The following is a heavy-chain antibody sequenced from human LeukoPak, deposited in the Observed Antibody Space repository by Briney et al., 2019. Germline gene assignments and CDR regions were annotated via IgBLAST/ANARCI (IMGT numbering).Heavy chain of an antibody. J-gene: IGHJ6*03. D-gene: IGHD3-16*02. V-gene: IGHV4-59*08. CDR1: GGSIGTYY. CDR3: ARHIGGGIEDMDV. Sequence: PSETLSLTCTVSGGSIGTYYWSWIRQSPGKGLEWIGYIYVTGTRYNPYLQSRVTISVDRSRNQFFLKMSSVAAADTAVYYCARHIGGGIEDMDVWGKGTKVIVSS. CDR2: IYVTGT.